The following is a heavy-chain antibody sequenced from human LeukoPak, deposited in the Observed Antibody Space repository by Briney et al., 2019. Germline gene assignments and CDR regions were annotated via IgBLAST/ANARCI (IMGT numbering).Heavy chain of an antibody. CDR1: GFTFSSYA. J-gene: IGHJ4*02. Sequence: GGSLRLSCAASGFTFSSYAMTWVRRAPGKGLEWISTITSDGGTTYSADAVTGRFTISRDNSKNTLYLQMNSLRAEDTAVYYCAKGRGQLYNFDYWGQGALVTVPS. D-gene: IGHD1-1*01. CDR2: ITSDGGTT. V-gene: IGHV3-23*01. CDR3: AKGRGQLYNFDY.